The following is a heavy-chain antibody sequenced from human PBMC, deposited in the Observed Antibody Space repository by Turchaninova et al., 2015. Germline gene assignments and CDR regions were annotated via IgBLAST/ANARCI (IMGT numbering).Heavy chain of an antibody. V-gene: IGHV4-38-2*02. CDR3: ARRAVSYCDY. Sequence: QVQLQESGPGLVKPSETLSLTCTVSGYSISSGYFWDWIRQPPGKGLEWVSVVSHSGHTYHSPSLKSRLTISIDTSKNQFSLNLNSVTAADTAVYYCARRAVSYCDYWGQGTLVTVSS. CDR2: VSHSGHT. J-gene: IGHJ4*02. CDR1: GYSISSGYF.